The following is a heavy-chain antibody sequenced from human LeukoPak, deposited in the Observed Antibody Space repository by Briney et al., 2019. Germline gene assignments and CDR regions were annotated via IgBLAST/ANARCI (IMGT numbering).Heavy chain of an antibody. CDR3: AKDMSRGYSYDYFDY. J-gene: IGHJ4*02. Sequence: GRSLRLSCAASGFTFDDYAMHWVRQAPGKGLEWVSGISWNSGSIGYADSVKGRFTISRDNAKNSLYLQMNSLRAEDTALYYCAKDMSRGYSYDYFDYWGQGTLVTVSS. CDR2: ISWNSGSI. V-gene: IGHV3-9*01. D-gene: IGHD5-18*01. CDR1: GFTFDDYA.